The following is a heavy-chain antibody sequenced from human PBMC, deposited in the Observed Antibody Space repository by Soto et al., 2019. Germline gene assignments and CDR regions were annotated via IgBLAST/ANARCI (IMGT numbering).Heavy chain of an antibody. CDR3: ARDPKTSGGQHWAFNYFDS. V-gene: IGHV3-30-3*01. Sequence: GGSLRLSCAASGFSFSISPMHWVRQAPGKGPEWVALISYDGTNKFYADSVKGRFTISRDNSKSTLYLQVDSLRPEDAAVYYCARDPKTSGGQHWAFNYFDSWGQGTLVAVAS. J-gene: IGHJ4*02. CDR1: GFSFSISP. D-gene: IGHD7-27*01. CDR2: ISYDGTNK.